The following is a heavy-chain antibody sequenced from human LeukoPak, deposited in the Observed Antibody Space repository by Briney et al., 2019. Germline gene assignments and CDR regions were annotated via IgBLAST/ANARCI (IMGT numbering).Heavy chain of an antibody. CDR2: ISSSGSTI. J-gene: IGHJ5*02. Sequence: GGSLGLSCAASGFTFSSYAMSWVRQAPGKGLEWVSYISSSGSTIYYADSVKGRFTISRDNAKNSLYLQMNSLRAEDTAVYYCARGYGDYLVNWFDPWGQGTLVTVSS. CDR3: ARGYGDYLVNWFDP. CDR1: GFTFSSYA. V-gene: IGHV3-48*04. D-gene: IGHD4-17*01.